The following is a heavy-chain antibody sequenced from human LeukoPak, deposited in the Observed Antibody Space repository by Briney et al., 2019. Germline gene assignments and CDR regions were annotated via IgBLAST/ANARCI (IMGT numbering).Heavy chain of an antibody. J-gene: IGHJ4*02. Sequence: PGGSLRLSCAASGFTVSSNYMSWVRQAPGKGLEWVSVIYSGGSTYYADSVKGRFTISRDNSKNTLYLQMNSLRAEDTAVYYCARVERYPPHYFDYWGQGTLVTVSS. D-gene: IGHD1-1*01. V-gene: IGHV3-66*01. CDR2: IYSGGST. CDR1: GFTVSSNY. CDR3: ARVERYPPHYFDY.